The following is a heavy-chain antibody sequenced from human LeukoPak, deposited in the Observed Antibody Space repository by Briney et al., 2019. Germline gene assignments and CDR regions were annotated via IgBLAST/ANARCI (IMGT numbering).Heavy chain of an antibody. Sequence: GGSLRLSCAASGFNLASYMLNWVRQAPGKGLEWVSSISSTGSYIYYADSVKGRFTISRDNPGNVFYLQMDSLRAEDTAVCYCTRVAQSGPTGWFDPWGQGTLVTVSS. CDR2: ISSTGSYI. D-gene: IGHD1-1*01. V-gene: IGHV3-21*01. CDR1: GFNLASYM. CDR3: TRVAQSGPTGWFDP. J-gene: IGHJ5*02.